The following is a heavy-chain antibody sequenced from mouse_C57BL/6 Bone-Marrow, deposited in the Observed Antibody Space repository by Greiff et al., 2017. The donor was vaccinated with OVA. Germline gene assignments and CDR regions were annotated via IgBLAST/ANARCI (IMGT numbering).Heavy chain of an antibody. D-gene: IGHD2-2*01. J-gene: IGHJ4*01. CDR3: ARPGYPYAMDY. V-gene: IGHV1-64*01. CDR1: GYTFTSYW. Sequence: QVQLQQSGAELVKPGASVKLSCKASGYTFTSYWMHWVKQRPGQGLEWIGMIHPNSGSTNYNEKFKSKATLTVDKSSSTAYMQLSSLTSEDSAVYYCARPGYPYAMDYWGQGTSVTVSS. CDR2: IHPNSGST.